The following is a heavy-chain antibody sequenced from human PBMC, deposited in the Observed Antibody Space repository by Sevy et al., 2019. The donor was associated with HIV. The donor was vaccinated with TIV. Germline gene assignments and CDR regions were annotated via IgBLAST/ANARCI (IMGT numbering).Heavy chain of an antibody. CDR3: AKDTSRYCSSASCYTPWDY. J-gene: IGHJ4*02. CDR2: ISWNIGSI. CDR1: GFTFDDYA. Sequence: GGSLRLSCAASGFTFDDYAMHWVRQAPGKGLEWVSVISWNIGSIGYADSVKGRFTISRDNAKNSLYLQMNSLRAEDTALYYCAKDTSRYCSSASCYTPWDYWGQGTLVTVSS. V-gene: IGHV3-9*01. D-gene: IGHD2-2*02.